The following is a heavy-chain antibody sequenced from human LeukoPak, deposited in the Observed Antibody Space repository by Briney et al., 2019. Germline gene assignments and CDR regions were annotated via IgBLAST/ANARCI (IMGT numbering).Heavy chain of an antibody. J-gene: IGHJ4*02. CDR2: IYYTGSS. D-gene: IGHD6-19*01. CDR1: DYSISSGHY. CDR3: SKGTGWSYYFDF. Sequence: SETLSLTCIVSDYSISSGHYWGWIRQPPEKGLEWIGTIYYTGSSFYNQSLKSRLSISADTSTNTFSLGLSTVTAADSAVYSCSKGTGWSYYFDFCGEGTLGTVSS. V-gene: IGHV4-38-2*02.